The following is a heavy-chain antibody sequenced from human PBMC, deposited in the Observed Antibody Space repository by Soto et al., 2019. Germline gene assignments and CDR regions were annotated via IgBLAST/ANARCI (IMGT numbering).Heavy chain of an antibody. CDR2: ISAGGGST. J-gene: IGHJ6*02. CDR1: AFTFSGYA. CDR3: AKPLNTGRSYYYYGLDV. V-gene: IGHV3-23*01. D-gene: IGHD3-10*01. Sequence: GGSLRLSCAASAFTFSGYAMSWVRQAPGKGLEWVSGISAGGGSTYYADSVKGRFTISRDNSKNTLFLQMNSLRAEDTAVYYCAKPLNTGRSYYYYGLDVWGQGTTVTVSS.